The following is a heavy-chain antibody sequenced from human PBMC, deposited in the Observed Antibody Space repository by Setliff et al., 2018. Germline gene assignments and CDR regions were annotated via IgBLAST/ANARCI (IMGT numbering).Heavy chain of an antibody. CDR1: GFTFSTHA. Sequence: GGSLRLSCGASGFTFSTHAMHWVRQAPGKGLEWVAMIWFDGSNTHYPGSVKGRFTVSRDNSKNMVYLQMDSLRVDDTAVYYCVRDPPNSGWAFDCWGQGTLVTVSS. CDR2: IWFDGSNT. V-gene: IGHV3-33*01. D-gene: IGHD6-19*01. CDR3: VRDPPNSGWAFDC. J-gene: IGHJ4*02.